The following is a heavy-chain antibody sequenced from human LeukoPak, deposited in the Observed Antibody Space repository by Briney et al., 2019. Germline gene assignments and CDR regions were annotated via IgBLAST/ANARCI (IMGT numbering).Heavy chain of an antibody. CDR2: ISYDGPNK. CDR1: GFTFSSYA. CDR3: ARRAGAYSHPYDY. D-gene: IGHD4/OR15-4a*01. J-gene: IGHJ4*02. Sequence: GGSLRLSCAASGFTFSSYAMHWVRQAPGKGLEWLAVISYDGPNKYYADSVKGRFTISRDNSKNTLYLQMNSLRAEDTAVYYCARRAGAYSHPYDYWGQGTLVTVSS. V-gene: IGHV3-30*14.